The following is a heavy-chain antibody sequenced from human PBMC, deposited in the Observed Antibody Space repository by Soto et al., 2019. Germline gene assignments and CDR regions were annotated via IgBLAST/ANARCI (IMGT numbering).Heavy chain of an antibody. J-gene: IGHJ4*02. D-gene: IGHD2-15*01. CDR3: ARRKDRFCNGGSCRPYFDY. CDR2: IYSSGAT. V-gene: IGHV4-39*01. CDR1: GDSISSSGYY. Sequence: SETLSLTCAVSGDSISSSGYYWGWIRQPPGKGLEWIGAIYSSGATYYNPSLNSRVTVSVDTSKNQFSLNMISVTAADTAVYYCARRKDRFCNGGSCRPYFDYWGQGTLITVSS.